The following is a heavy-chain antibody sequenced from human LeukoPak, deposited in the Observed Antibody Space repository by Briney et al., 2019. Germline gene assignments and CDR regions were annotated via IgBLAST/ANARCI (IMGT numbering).Heavy chain of an antibody. Sequence: ASETLSLTCTVSGGSISSYYWSWIRQPPGKGLEWIGYIYYSGSTNYNPSLKSRVTISVDTSKNQFSLKLSSVTAADTAVYYCARVDAYYDSSGYYFDYWGQGTLVTVSS. CDR3: ARVDAYYDSSGYYFDY. CDR1: GGSISSYY. CDR2: IYYSGST. J-gene: IGHJ4*02. V-gene: IGHV4-59*01. D-gene: IGHD3-22*01.